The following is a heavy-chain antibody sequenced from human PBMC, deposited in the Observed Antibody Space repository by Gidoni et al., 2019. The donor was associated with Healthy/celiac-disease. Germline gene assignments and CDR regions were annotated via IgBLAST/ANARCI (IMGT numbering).Heavy chain of an antibody. V-gene: IGHV3-21*01. D-gene: IGHD3-3*01. CDR2: ISSSSSYI. CDR3: ARDPSVGLEWLLYHDY. Sequence: EVQLVESGGGLVKPGGSLRLSCAASGFTFCSYSMNWVRQAPGKGLEWVSSISSSSSYIYYADSVKGRFTISRDNAKNSLYLQMNSLRAEDTAVYYCARDPSVGLEWLLYHDYWGQGTLVTVSS. CDR1: GFTFCSYS. J-gene: IGHJ4*02.